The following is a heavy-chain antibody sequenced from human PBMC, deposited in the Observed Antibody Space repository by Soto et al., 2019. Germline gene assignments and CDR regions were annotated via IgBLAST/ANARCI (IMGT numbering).Heavy chain of an antibody. J-gene: IGHJ2*01. CDR3: FQAEDGIRDVRSVSAFLLNRSSDL. V-gene: IGHV3-23*01. CDR2: ISGSGGRT. D-gene: IGHD3-10*02. Sequence: GKGLEWFSAISGSGGRTYYADSVKGRLTITRDNSKNTLYLQMNSLRAEDMSVYFFFQAEDGIRDVRSVSAFLLNRSSDL.